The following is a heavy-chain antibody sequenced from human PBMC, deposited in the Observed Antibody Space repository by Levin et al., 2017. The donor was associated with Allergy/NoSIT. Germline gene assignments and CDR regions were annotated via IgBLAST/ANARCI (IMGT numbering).Heavy chain of an antibody. CDR2: ILPADSET. Sequence: GGSLRLSCKASGYSFPIYWIGWVRQMPGKGLEWMGIILPADSETKYSPSFQGQVTMSVDKSITTAYLQWDSLKASDTAMYYCARRGLYCASASCFDLWGQGTLVTVAS. CDR1: GYSFPIYW. D-gene: IGHD2-2*01. V-gene: IGHV5-51*01. J-gene: IGHJ5*02. CDR3: ARRGLYCASASCFDL.